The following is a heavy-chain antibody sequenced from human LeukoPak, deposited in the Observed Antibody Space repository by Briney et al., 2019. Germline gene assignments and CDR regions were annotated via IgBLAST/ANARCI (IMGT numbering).Heavy chain of an antibody. D-gene: IGHD1-1*01. V-gene: IGHV3-23*01. CDR1: GFTFSNNA. CDR2: VSDDGLAT. Sequence: GRSLRLSCAASGFTFSNNAMTWVRQAPGKGLEWVSTVSDDGLATYYADSVKGRFAISRDNSKDTVYLQMGSLRVEDTAVYYCAKTRMWNLRLDSWGQGTLVALSS. J-gene: IGHJ4*02. CDR3: AKTRMWNLRLDS.